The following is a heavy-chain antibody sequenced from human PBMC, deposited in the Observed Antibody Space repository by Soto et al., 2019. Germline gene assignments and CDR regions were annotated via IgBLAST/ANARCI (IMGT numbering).Heavy chain of an antibody. Sequence: QVQLVQSGAEVKKPGASVKVSCKASGYTFTSYGISWVRQAPGQGIEWMGWISAYNGNTNYAQKLQGRVTMTTDTSTSTAYMELRSLRSDDTAVYYCARVLDLDYDIFTVYDQNWLDPWGQGTLVT. CDR1: GYTFTSYG. CDR3: ARVLDLDYDIFTVYDQNWLDP. V-gene: IGHV1-18*01. J-gene: IGHJ5*02. CDR2: ISAYNGNT. D-gene: IGHD3-9*01.